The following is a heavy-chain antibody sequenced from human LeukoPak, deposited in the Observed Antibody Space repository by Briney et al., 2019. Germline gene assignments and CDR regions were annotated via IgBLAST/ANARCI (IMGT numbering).Heavy chain of an antibody. Sequence: GGSLRLSCAASGFTFSNYWMSWVRQAPGKGLEWVANIKQDGSEKCYVDSVKGRFTISRDNAKNSLYLQMNSLRAEDTAVYYCARDRWELLSNSYHYCGLDVWGQGTAVTVSS. J-gene: IGHJ6*02. CDR2: IKQDGSEK. CDR1: GFTFSNYW. V-gene: IGHV3-7*01. D-gene: IGHD2-15*01. CDR3: ARDRWELLSNSYHYCGLDV.